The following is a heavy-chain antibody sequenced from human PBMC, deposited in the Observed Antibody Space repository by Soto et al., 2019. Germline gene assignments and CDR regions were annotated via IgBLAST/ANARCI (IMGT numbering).Heavy chain of an antibody. V-gene: IGHV4-59*01. Sequence: SETLSLTCTVSGGSISSYYWSWIRQPPGKGLEWIGYIYYSGSTNYNPSLKSRVTISVDTSKNQFSLKLSSVTAADTAVYYCARTDFWSGYLVQDVWGQGTTVTVSS. CDR1: GGSISSYY. J-gene: IGHJ6*02. CDR3: ARTDFWSGYLVQDV. D-gene: IGHD3-3*01. CDR2: IYYSGST.